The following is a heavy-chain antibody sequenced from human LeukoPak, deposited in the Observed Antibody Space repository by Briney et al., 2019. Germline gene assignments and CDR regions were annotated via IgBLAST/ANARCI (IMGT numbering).Heavy chain of an antibody. J-gene: IGHJ4*02. CDR1: GFTFSSYA. CDR3: VREGITKAFDL. Sequence: PGGSLRLSCVASGFTFSSYAMSWVRQTPGKGLEWVSTISGSGGSTYYADSVKGRFTISRGNSKDTLYLQMNSLISDDTAMYYCVREGITKAFDLWGQGALVTVSS. CDR2: ISGSGGST. D-gene: IGHD1-14*01. V-gene: IGHV3-23*01.